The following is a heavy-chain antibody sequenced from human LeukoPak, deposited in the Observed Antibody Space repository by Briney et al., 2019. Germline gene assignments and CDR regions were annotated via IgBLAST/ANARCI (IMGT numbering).Heavy chain of an antibody. D-gene: IGHD5-12*01. CDR3: TGDRLSKWFDP. CDR2: INTNSGVT. J-gene: IGHJ5*02. Sequence: ASVKVSCKASGLTFTGVNYIHWVRQAPGQGPEWMGWINTNSGVTDYARKFQGRVTMTRDTSISTAYMELYRLTSDDTAMYYCTGDRLSKWFDPWGQGTLVTVSS. CDR1: GLTFTGVNY. V-gene: IGHV1-2*02.